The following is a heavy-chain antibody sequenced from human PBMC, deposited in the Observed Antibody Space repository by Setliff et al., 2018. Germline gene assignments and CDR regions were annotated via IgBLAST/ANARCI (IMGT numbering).Heavy chain of an antibody. CDR3: ARLYYDYVWGSYRLYYYYGMDV. CDR2: MNPNSGNT. V-gene: IGHV1-8*01. CDR1: GYTFTSYD. Sequence: APVKVSCKASGYTFTSYDINWVRQATGQGLEWMGWMNPNSGNTGYAQKFQGRVTMTRNTSISTAYMELSSLRSEDTAVYYCARLYYDYVWGSYRLYYYYGMDVWGQGTTVTV. J-gene: IGHJ6*02. D-gene: IGHD3-16*02.